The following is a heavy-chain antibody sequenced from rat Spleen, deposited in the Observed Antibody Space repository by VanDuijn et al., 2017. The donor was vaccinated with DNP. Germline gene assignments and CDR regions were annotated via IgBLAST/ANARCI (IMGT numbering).Heavy chain of an antibody. CDR1: GYSITSNY. Sequence: EVQLQESGPGLVKPSQSLSLTCSVTGYSITSNYWGWIRQFPGNKMEYIGHISYSGRTDYNPSLKSRISITRDTSRNHFFLHLISVTTEDTATYYCARGTTGIAPFGNWGQGVMVTVSS. D-gene: IGHD1-7*01. J-gene: IGHJ2*01. CDR2: ISYSGRT. V-gene: IGHV3-1*01. CDR3: ARGTTGIAPFGN.